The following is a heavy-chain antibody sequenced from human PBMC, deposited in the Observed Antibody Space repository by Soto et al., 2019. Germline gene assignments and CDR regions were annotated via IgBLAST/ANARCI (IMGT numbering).Heavy chain of an antibody. D-gene: IGHD2-15*01. V-gene: IGHV1-69*08. CDR2: IIPILGIA. CDR3: AREFPRRGGSCYL. CDR1: GGTFSSYT. J-gene: IGHJ4*02. Sequence: QVQLVQSGAEVKKPGSSVKVSCKASGGTFSSYTISWVRQAPGQGLEWMGRIIPILGIANYAQKFQGRVTITADKSTSTAYRERSSRRSEDTAVYYGAREFPRRGGSCYLWGQGTLVTVSS.